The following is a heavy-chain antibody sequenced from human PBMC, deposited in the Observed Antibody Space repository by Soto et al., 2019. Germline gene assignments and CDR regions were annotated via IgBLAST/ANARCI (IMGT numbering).Heavy chain of an antibody. V-gene: IGHV4-39*01. CDR1: GGSISSSSYY. CDR3: ARHAVYSTGFTDY. Sequence: QLQLQESGPGLVKPSETLSLTCTVSGGSISSSSYYWGWIRQPTGKGLEWIGSIYYSGSTYYNPSLKSRVTISVDTSKNQFSLKLSSVTAAHTAVYYCARHAVYSTGFTDYWGQGTLVTVSS. CDR2: IYYSGST. J-gene: IGHJ4*02. D-gene: IGHD6-19*01.